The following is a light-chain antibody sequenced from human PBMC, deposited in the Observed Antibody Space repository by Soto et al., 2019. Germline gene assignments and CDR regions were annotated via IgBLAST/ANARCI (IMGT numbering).Light chain of an antibody. CDR1: QSVNTY. CDR2: DAS. J-gene: IGKJ5*01. Sequence: EIVLTPSPATLSLSPGERATLSCRASQSVNTYLAWYQQKPGLAPRLLIYDASNRATGIPARFSGSGSGTDFTLTISSLEPEDLAVYYCQQRSTWPLITFGQGTRLEIK. CDR3: QQRSTWPLIT. V-gene: IGKV3-11*01.